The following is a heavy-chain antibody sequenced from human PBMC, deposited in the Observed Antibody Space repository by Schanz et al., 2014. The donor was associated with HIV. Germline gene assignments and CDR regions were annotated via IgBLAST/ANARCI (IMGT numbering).Heavy chain of an antibody. CDR2: ISGSDGDT. Sequence: VQLVESGGGLVQPGGSLRLSCAASGFTFSDFGMNWVRQAPGKGLDWVSTISGSDGDTYYADSVKGRFTISRDNSRNALYLQMNSLRDDDTAVYYCARQYDYWGRGTLVTVSS. J-gene: IGHJ4*02. CDR3: ARQYDY. V-gene: IGHV3-23*04. CDR1: GFTFSDFG.